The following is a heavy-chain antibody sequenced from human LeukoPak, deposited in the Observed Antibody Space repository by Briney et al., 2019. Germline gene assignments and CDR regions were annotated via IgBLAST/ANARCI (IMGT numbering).Heavy chain of an antibody. J-gene: IGHJ6*03. V-gene: IGHV4-4*07. D-gene: IGHD1-26*01. CDR2: IYTSGST. CDR3: ARDSGSYYYYYMDV. Sequence: SETLSLTCTVSGGSISSYYWSWIRQPAGKGLEWIGRIYTSGSTNYNPSLRSRVTMSVDTSKNQFSLKLSSVTAADTAVYYCARDSGSYYYYYMDVWGKGTTVTVSS. CDR1: GGSISSYY.